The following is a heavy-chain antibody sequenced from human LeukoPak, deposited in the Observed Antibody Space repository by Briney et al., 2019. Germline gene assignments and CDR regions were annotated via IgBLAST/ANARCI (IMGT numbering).Heavy chain of an antibody. Sequence: GASVKVSCKASGYTFTSYDINWVRQATGQGLEWMGWMNPNSANTGYAQKFQGRVTINRNTPINTAYMELSSLRSEDTAVYYCARGPWDSSGYRFDYWGQGTLVTVSS. CDR3: ARGPWDSSGYRFDY. V-gene: IGHV1-8*01. CDR1: GYTFTSYD. CDR2: MNPNSANT. D-gene: IGHD3-22*01. J-gene: IGHJ4*02.